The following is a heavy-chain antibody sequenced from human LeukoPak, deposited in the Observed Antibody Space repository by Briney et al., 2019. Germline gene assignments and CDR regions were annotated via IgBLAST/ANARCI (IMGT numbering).Heavy chain of an antibody. V-gene: IGHV3-30-3*01. Sequence: PGRSLRLSCAASGFTFSSYAMHWVRQAPGKGLEWVAVISYDGSNKYYADSVKGRFTISRDNSKNTLYLQMNSLRAEDTAVYYCARALAAAGLLQYYFDYWGQGTLVTVSS. CDR3: ARALAAAGLLQYYFDY. CDR2: ISYDGSNK. CDR1: GFTFSSYA. D-gene: IGHD6-13*01. J-gene: IGHJ4*02.